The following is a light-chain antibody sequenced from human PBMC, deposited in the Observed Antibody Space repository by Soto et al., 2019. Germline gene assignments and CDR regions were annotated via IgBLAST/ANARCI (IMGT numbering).Light chain of an antibody. CDR2: KAS. V-gene: IGKV1-5*03. Sequence: DIQMTQSPSTLSASVGDGVTITCRASQSISNWLAWYQQKPGKAPKLLIYKASSLQSGVPSRFSGSGSGTEFTLSISSLQPDDFATYYCQHYNVYPWTFGQGTKVDI. CDR3: QHYNVYPWT. CDR1: QSISNW. J-gene: IGKJ1*01.